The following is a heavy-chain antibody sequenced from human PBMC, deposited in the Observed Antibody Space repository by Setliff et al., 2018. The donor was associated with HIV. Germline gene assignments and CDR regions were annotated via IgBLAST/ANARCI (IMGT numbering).Heavy chain of an antibody. CDR3: ARHRAVAGANYFDF. J-gene: IGHJ4*02. Sequence: PSETLSLTCAVSGYSISSGYYEGWIRQPPGKGLEWIGCIYQSGSTYYNVSLKSRVIISVDTSKNQFSLKLNSVTAADTAIYYCARHRAVAGANYFDFWGQGTLVTVSS. D-gene: IGHD6-19*01. CDR2: IYQSGST. V-gene: IGHV4-38-2*01. CDR1: GYSISSGYY.